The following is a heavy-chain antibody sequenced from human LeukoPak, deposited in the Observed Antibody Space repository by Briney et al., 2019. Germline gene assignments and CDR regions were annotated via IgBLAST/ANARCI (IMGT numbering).Heavy chain of an antibody. CDR3: AKDIGAYYYDSSGYYFDY. CDR1: GFTFDDYA. CDR2: ISWNSGSI. V-gene: IGHV3-9*03. D-gene: IGHD3-22*01. Sequence: PGRSLRLSCAASGFTFDDYAMHWVRQAPGKDLEWVSGISWNSGSIGYADSVKGRLTISRDNAKNSLYLQMNSLRAEDMALYYCAKDIGAYYYDSSGYYFDYWGQGTLVTVSS. J-gene: IGHJ4*02.